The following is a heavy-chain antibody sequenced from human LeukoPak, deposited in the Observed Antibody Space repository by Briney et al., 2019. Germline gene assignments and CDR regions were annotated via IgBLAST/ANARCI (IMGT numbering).Heavy chain of an antibody. V-gene: IGHV1-18*01. J-gene: IGHJ4*02. Sequence: ASVTLSCKASGYTFTSYGISWVRHAPGQGLEWMGWISAYNGNTIYAQTLQGRVTMTTDTSTNTAYMELRSLRPDDTAGYYCARGGVVVTAPFDYWGQGTLVTVCS. D-gene: IGHD2-21*02. CDR2: ISAYNGNT. CDR1: GYTFTSYG. CDR3: ARGGVVVTAPFDY.